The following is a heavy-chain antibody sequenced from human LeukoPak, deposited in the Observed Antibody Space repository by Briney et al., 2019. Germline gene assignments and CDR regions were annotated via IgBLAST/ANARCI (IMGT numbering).Heavy chain of an antibody. CDR3: GKDNSRWSIDY. V-gene: IGHV3-33*06. Sequence: PGRSLKLSLSASGFNFRSHCMHWVRQAPGQGLEWVAFIWYDGSNKYYTDSVKGRFTILRDNSENTLYLQMNSLRAEDTAVYYCGKDNSRWSIDYWGQGTLVTVSS. CDR2: IWYDGSNK. D-gene: IGHD6-13*01. J-gene: IGHJ4*02. CDR1: GFNFRSHC.